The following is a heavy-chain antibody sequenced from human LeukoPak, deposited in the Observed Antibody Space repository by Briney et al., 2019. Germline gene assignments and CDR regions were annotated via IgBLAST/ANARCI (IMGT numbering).Heavy chain of an antibody. J-gene: IGHJ4*02. Sequence: QSGGSLRLSCAASDFTFSNYWMSWVRQAPGKGLEWVANIKEDGSEKKYVDSVKGRFTISRDSAKNSLYLQMNSLRAEDTAVYYCARGGVDYWGPGTLVTVSS. CDR2: IKEDGSEK. V-gene: IGHV3-7*01. CDR3: ARGGVDY. CDR1: DFTFSNYW.